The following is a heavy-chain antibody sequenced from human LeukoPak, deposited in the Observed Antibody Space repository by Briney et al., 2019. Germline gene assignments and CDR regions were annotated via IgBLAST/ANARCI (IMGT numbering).Heavy chain of an antibody. D-gene: IGHD3-10*01. V-gene: IGHV3-30*02. CDR1: GFTFRTYG. CDR3: AKDYYGSGSLFDY. J-gene: IGHJ4*02. CDR2: MRYDGSNE. Sequence: PGGSLRLSCAASGFTFRTYGMHWVRQAPGKGLEWVAFMRYDGSNEYYADSVKGRFTTSRDNSKNTLYLQMNSLRAEDTAVYYCAKDYYGSGSLFDYWGQGTLVTVSS.